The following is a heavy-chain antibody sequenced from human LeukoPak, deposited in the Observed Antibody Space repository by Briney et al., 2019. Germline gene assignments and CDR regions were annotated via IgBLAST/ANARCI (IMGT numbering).Heavy chain of an antibody. CDR3: ATGHSSSWFEDYYGMDV. D-gene: IGHD6-13*01. Sequence: GESLKISCKGPGYSFTSYWIGWVRQMPGKGLEWMGIIYPGDSDTRYSPSFQGQVTISADKSISTAYLQWSSLKASDTAMYYCATGHSSSWFEDYYGMDVWGQGTTVTVSS. J-gene: IGHJ6*02. V-gene: IGHV5-51*01. CDR2: IYPGDSDT. CDR1: GYSFTSYW.